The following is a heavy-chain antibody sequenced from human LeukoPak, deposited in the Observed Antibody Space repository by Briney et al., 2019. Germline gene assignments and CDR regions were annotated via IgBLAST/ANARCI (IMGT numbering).Heavy chain of an antibody. CDR2: IYTSGST. Sequence: PSQTLSLTCTVPGGSISSGSYYWSWIRQPAGKGLEWIGRIYTSGSTNYNPSLKSRVTISVDTSKNQFSLKLSSVTAADTAVYYCARDMGSGTYYYYYYMDVWGKGTTVTVSS. V-gene: IGHV4-61*02. D-gene: IGHD3-10*01. CDR1: GGSISSGSYY. CDR3: ARDMGSGTYYYYYYMDV. J-gene: IGHJ6*03.